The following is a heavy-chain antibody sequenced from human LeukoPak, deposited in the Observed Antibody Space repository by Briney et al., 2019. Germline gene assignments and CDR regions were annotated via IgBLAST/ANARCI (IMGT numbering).Heavy chain of an antibody. V-gene: IGHV5-51*01. CDR1: GYSFTSYW. Sequence: PGESLKISCKGSGYSFTSYWIGWVRQMPGKGLEWMGVIYPGDSDTRYSPSFQGQVTISADQSIGTAYLRWSSLKSADTAMYYCARQERYSSSWLDHWGQGTLVTVSS. D-gene: IGHD6-13*01. CDR3: ARQERYSSSWLDH. J-gene: IGHJ4*02. CDR2: IYPGDSDT.